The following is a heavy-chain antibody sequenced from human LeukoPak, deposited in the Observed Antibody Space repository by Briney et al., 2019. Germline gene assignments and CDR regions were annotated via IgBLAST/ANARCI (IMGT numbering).Heavy chain of an antibody. CDR2: ISGSGGST. CDR1: GFTFSSYA. Sequence: GGSLRLSCAASGFTFSSYAMSWVRQAPGKGLEWVSAISGSGGSTYYADSVKGRFTISRDNSTNTLYLQMNSLRAEDTAVYYCAKGISGWTGNYFDYWGQGTLVTVSS. CDR3: AKGISGWTGNYFDY. V-gene: IGHV3-23*01. J-gene: IGHJ4*02. D-gene: IGHD6-19*01.